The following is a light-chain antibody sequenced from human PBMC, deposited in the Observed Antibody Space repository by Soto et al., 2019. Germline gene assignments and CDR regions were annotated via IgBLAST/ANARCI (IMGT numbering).Light chain of an antibody. Sequence: DIQMTQSPSSLSASIGDRVTITCQASQDISTYLNWYQQKPGKAPNLLIYDVSNLKTGVPSRFSGSGSGTDFTLTIRSLQPEDIATYYCQQYDDFPITFGQGTRLEIK. CDR1: QDISTY. CDR3: QQYDDFPIT. CDR2: DVS. V-gene: IGKV1-33*01. J-gene: IGKJ5*01.